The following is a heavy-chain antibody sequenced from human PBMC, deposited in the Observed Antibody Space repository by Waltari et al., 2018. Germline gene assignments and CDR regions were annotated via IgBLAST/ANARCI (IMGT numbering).Heavy chain of an antibody. D-gene: IGHD3-10*01. J-gene: IGHJ5*02. CDR3: ARGAMVQGVIKFDP. Sequence: QVQLQESGPGLVKPSETLSLTCTVSDGSISSYYWSWIRQPPGKGLEWIGYIYYSGSTNYNPSLKSRVTISVDTSKNQFSLKLSSVTAADTAVYYCARGAMVQGVIKFDPWGQGTLVTVSS. CDR1: DGSISSYY. V-gene: IGHV4-59*01. CDR2: IYYSGST.